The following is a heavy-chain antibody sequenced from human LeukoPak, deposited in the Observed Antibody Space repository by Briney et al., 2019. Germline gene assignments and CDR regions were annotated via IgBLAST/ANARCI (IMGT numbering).Heavy chain of an antibody. Sequence: GGSLRLSCSASGFSFSSFGMHWVRQAPGKGLEWVAFIRHDGSNKFYGDSVRGRFTISRDNSENTLYLQMNSLRTDDTAFFYCAKHTASDSWGHGTLVTVSS. J-gene: IGHJ5*01. CDR2: IRHDGSNK. D-gene: IGHD2-2*02. CDR3: AKHTASDS. V-gene: IGHV3-30*02. CDR1: GFSFSSFG.